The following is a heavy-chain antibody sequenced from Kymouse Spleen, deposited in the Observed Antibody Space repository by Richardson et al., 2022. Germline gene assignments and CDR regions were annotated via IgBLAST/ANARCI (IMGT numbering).Heavy chain of an antibody. Sequence: EVQLVESGGGLVQPGGSLKLSCAASGFTFSGSAMHWVRQASGKGLEWVGRIRSKANSYATAYAASVKGRFTISRDDSKNTAYLQMNSLKTEDTAVYYCTRHGVGATPFDYWGQGTLVTVSS. CDR2: IRSKANSYAT. V-gene: IGHV3-73*02. D-gene: IGHD1-26*01. J-gene: IGHJ4*02. CDR3: TRHGVGATPFDY. CDR1: GFTFSGSA.